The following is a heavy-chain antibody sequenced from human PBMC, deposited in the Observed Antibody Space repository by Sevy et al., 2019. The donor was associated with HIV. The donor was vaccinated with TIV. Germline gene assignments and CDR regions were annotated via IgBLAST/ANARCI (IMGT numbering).Heavy chain of an antibody. D-gene: IGHD1-26*01. CDR2: ISGSGNTI. V-gene: IGHV3-11*01. CDR3: ARAGGSWALRY. J-gene: IGHJ4*02. Sequence: GGSLRLSCAASGFIFSDYYMSWIRQAPGKGLEWVSYISGSGNTIYYTDSEKGRVTFSRDNAKDSLYLQMNSLSAEDTAVYYCARAGGSWALRYWGQGSLVTVSS. CDR1: GFIFSDYY.